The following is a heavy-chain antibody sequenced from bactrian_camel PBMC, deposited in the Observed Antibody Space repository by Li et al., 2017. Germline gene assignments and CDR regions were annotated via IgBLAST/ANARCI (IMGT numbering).Heavy chain of an antibody. J-gene: IGHJ4*01. CDR2: IDSGDDST. Sequence: HVQLVESGGGSVQTGGSLTLSCVASGDTFRSNCMAWFRQVPGKERLGVATIDSGDDSTFVADSVKGRFSISKDNAKNTLTLQMNSVKLEDSGMYYCAAGMVAGYCYGRGSRGYNYWGLGTQVTVS. CDR1: GDTFRSNC. V-gene: IGHV3S54*01. CDR3: AAGMVAGYCYGRGSRGYNY. D-gene: IGHD2*01.